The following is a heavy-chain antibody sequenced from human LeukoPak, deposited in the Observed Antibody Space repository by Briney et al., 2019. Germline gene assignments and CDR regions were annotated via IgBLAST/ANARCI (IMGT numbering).Heavy chain of an antibody. CDR3: AKLLWFGELSVDY. CDR2: ISRSNNAI. Sequence: PGGSLRLSCAASGFTFSSYDMNWVRQAPGKGLEWISFISRSNNAIYYADSVKGRFTISRDNAKNSLYLQMNSLRAEDTAVYYCAKLLWFGELSVDYWGQGTLVTVSS. CDR1: GFTFSSYD. V-gene: IGHV3-48*01. J-gene: IGHJ4*02. D-gene: IGHD3-10*01.